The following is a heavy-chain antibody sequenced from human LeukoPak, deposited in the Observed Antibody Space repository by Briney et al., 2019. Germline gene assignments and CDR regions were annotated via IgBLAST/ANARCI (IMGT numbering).Heavy chain of an antibody. CDR1: GFTFSSYS. V-gene: IGHV3-21*01. J-gene: IGHJ4*02. CDR3: ASHLWVFGVVITPFDY. D-gene: IGHD3-3*01. Sequence: PGGSLRLSCAASGFTFSSYSMNWVRQAPGKGLEWVSSISSSSSYIYYADSVKGRFTISRDNAKNSLYLQMNSLRAEDTAVYYCASHLWVFGVVITPFDYWGQGTLVTVSS. CDR2: ISSSSSYI.